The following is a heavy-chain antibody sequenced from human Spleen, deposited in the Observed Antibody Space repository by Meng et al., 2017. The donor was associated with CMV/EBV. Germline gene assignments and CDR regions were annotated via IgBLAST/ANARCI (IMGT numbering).Heavy chain of an antibody. CDR2: INSDGSSA. D-gene: IGHD3-3*01. Sequence: MHWVRQDPGKGLVWVSRINSDGSSATYADLVKGRFTISRDNAKNTLYLHMHSLRAEDTAVYYCARGGGNPITIFGVVIIPVWYSDFWGQGTLVTVSS. J-gene: IGHJ4*02. V-gene: IGHV3-74*01. CDR3: ARGGGNPITIFGVVIIPVWYSDF.